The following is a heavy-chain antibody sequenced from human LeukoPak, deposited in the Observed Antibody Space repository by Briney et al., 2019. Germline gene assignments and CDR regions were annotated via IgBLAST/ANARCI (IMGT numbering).Heavy chain of an antibody. CDR1: GFTFSSYW. V-gene: IGHV3-7*01. CDR2: IKQDGSEK. J-gene: IGHJ6*03. D-gene: IGHD3-16*01. Sequence: GGSLRLSCAASGFTFSSYWMSWVRQAPGKGLEWVANIKQDGSEKYYVDSVKGRFTISRDNAKNSLYLQMNRLRAEDTAVYYCARGLVFWGFYYYYMDVWGKGTTVTVSS. CDR3: ARGLVFWGFYYYYMDV.